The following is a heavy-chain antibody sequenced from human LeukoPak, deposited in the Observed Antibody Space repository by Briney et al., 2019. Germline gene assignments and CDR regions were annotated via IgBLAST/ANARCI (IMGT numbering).Heavy chain of an antibody. D-gene: IGHD3-9*01. CDR3: ARGSVGVLRYFDPPDYFDY. V-gene: IGHV3-23*01. CDR2: IIGGDHNI. J-gene: IGHJ4*02. CDR1: RFTLSNSA. Sequence: GGSLRLSCAASRFTLSNSAMSWVRQAPGKGLEWVSAIIGGDHNIFYADSVKGRFTIARDNSKNSLYLQMNSLRAEDTAVYYCARGSVGVLRYFDPPDYFDYWGQGTLVTVSS.